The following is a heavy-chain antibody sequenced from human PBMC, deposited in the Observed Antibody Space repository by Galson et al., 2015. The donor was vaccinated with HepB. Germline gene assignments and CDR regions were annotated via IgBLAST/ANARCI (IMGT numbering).Heavy chain of an antibody. Sequence: SVKVSCKASGYTFTDYVVNWVRQAPGQGLEWMGWMNTNTGKPTYAPGFAGRFALSLDTSVTTAYLQISSLETDDTAVYYYARSPLRFFDWLPYYDYYYMDVWGEGTTVTVSS. D-gene: IGHD3-9*01. V-gene: IGHV7-4-1*02. CDR2: MNTNTGKP. J-gene: IGHJ6*03. CDR1: GYTFTDYV. CDR3: ARSPLRFFDWLPYYDYYYMDV.